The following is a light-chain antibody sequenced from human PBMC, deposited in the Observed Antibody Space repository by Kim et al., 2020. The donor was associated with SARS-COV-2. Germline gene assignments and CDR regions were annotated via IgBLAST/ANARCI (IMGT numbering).Light chain of an antibody. CDR3: QQYNNWPWT. CDR1: QSVNAH. V-gene: IGKV3-15*01. J-gene: IGKJ1*01. CDR2: VAS. Sequence: VSPGERVHMSCGASQSVNAHLAWYQQKPGQPPRLLIYVASTRATGIPARFSGSGSGTEFTLTISSLQSEDFAVYFCQQYNNWPWTLGQGTKVDIK.